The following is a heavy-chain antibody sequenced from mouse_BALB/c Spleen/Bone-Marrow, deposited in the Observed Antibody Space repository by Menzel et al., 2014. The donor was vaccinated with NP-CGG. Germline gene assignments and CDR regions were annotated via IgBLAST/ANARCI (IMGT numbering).Heavy chain of an antibody. D-gene: IGHD2-10*02. CDR1: GFTFSVFY. J-gene: IGHJ3*01. Sequence: EVKLVESGGGLVQPGDSLRLSCATSGFTFSVFYMEWVRQPPGKRLGWIAASRNKAKYYTTEYSASVKGRFIVSRDTSQSVLYLQMNALRAEDTAIYYCARDVGYGNYFVYWGQGTLVTVSA. CDR3: ARDVGYGNYFVY. CDR2: SRNKAKYYTT. V-gene: IGHV7-1*02.